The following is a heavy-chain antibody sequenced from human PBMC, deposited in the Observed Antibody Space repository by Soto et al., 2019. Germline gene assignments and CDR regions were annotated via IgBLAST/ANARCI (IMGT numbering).Heavy chain of an antibody. CDR3: AREPVRRLQGPDYSYYGMDV. CDR1: RFTFSSYA. J-gene: IGHJ6*01. CDR2: ISHDGSDK. Sequence: PGGSLRLSCAASRFTFSSYAMHWVRQGPGKGLEWVAAISHDGSDKYYVDSVKGRFTISRDNSKNTLYLRMNSLRVEDTAVYYCAREPVRRLQGPDYSYYGMDVWCQGTTVIVSS. V-gene: IGHV3-30-3*01. D-gene: IGHD1-1*01.